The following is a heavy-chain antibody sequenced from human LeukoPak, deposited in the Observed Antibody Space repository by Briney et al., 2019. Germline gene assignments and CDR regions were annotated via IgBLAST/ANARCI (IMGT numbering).Heavy chain of an antibody. CDR3: GSSEDGYIDY. D-gene: IGHD2-15*01. J-gene: IGHJ4*02. Sequence: PGGPLRLPCAASGLPFFKRYLHWPRQARGAGLLWVSRISTDGTTALYADSVRGRFTISRDNAKNTLYLQMNSLRGEDTAVYYCGSSEDGYIDYWGQGTLVTVSS. V-gene: IGHV3-74*01. CDR2: ISTDGTTA. CDR1: GLPFFKRY.